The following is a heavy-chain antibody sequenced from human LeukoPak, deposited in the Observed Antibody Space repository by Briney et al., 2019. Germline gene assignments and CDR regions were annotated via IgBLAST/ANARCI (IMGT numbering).Heavy chain of an antibody. D-gene: IGHD6-13*01. Sequence: PGGSLRPSCEASGFIFSSYTMNWIRQAPGKGLEWVASINSGSTNPYYADSVNGRFTISRDDAKKSLYLQMTSLRVEDTSVYYCARDFLAAGDYWGQGTLVTVSS. CDR1: GFIFSSYT. J-gene: IGHJ4*02. V-gene: IGHV3-21*01. CDR2: INSGSTNP. CDR3: ARDFLAAGDY.